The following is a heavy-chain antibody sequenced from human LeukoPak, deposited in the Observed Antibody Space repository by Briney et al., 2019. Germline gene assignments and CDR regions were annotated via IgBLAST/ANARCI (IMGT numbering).Heavy chain of an antibody. J-gene: IGHJ5*02. CDR3: ARDDLLHRNWFDP. Sequence: GGSLRLSCAVSGFTFSSYAMGWVRQAPGKGLEWVSVISGSGGSTYYADSVKGRFTISRDNSKNTLYLQMNSLRVEDTAFYYCARDDLLHRNWFDPWGQGTLVTVSS. D-gene: IGHD3-22*01. CDR1: GFTFSSYA. V-gene: IGHV3-23*01. CDR2: ISGSGGST.